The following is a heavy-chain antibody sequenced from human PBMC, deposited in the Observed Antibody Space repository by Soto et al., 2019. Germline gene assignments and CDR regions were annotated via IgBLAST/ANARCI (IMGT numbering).Heavy chain of an antibody. CDR1: GYTFTNYG. D-gene: IGHD3-22*01. V-gene: IGHV1-18*01. J-gene: IGHJ4*02. Sequence: QVQLVRSGAEVKKPGASVKVSCKTSGYTFTNYGISWVRQAPGHGLEWMGWISNGNTNYAQKLQGRVTMTTDTSTSTAYMEFRSLRYDDPAVYYCARDYDSSGYYFYCGQGTLVTVSS. CDR2: ISNGNT. CDR3: ARDYDSSGYYFY.